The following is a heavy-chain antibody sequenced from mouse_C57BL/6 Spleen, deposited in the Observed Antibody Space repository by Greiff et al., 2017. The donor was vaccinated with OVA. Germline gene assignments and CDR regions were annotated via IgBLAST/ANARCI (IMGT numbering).Heavy chain of an antibody. J-gene: IGHJ4*01. CDR1: GFSLTSYG. V-gene: IGHV2-4*01. Sequence: VQLQQSGPGLVQPSQSLSITCTVSGFSLTSYGVHWVRQPPGKGLEWLGVIWSGGSTDYNAAFISRLSISKDNSKSQVFFKMNSLQADDTAIYYCAKTYYGYDKYAMDYWGQGTSVTVSS. CDR2: IWSGGST. CDR3: AKTYYGYDKYAMDY. D-gene: IGHD2-2*01.